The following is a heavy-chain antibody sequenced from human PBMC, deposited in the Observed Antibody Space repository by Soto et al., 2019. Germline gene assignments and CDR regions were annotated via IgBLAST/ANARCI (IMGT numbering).Heavy chain of an antibody. V-gene: IGHV3-74*01. Sequence: PGGSLRLSCVASGLSFRNYWVHWVRQAPGKGLEWVSRINTDGTYTSNADPVKGRFTISRDNAKNALFLQMNSLRVEDTAIYYCAKDVEWSLDFWGLGTLVTVSS. CDR2: INTDGTYT. D-gene: IGHD3-3*01. J-gene: IGHJ4*02. CDR3: AKDVEWSLDF. CDR1: GLSFRNYW.